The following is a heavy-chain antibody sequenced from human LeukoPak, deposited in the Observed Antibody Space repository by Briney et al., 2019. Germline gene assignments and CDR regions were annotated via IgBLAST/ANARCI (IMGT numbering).Heavy chain of an antibody. CDR3: AKEEKYYYDSSGYYFSPYDY. Sequence: GGSLRLSWAASGFTFSSYGMHWVRQAPGKGLEWVSAISGSGGSTYYADSVKGRFTISRDNSKNTLYLQMNSLRAEDTAVYYCAKEEKYYYDSSGYYFSPYDYWGQGTLVTVSS. CDR1: GFTFSSYG. V-gene: IGHV3-23*01. CDR2: ISGSGGST. D-gene: IGHD3-22*01. J-gene: IGHJ4*02.